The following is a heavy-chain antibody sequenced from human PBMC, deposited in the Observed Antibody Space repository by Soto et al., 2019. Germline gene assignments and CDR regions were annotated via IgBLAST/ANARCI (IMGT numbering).Heavy chain of an antibody. CDR1: GYTLTELS. D-gene: IGHD3-10*01. Sequence: VKVSCTVSGYTLTELSMHWVRQAPGKGLERMGGFEPEDGETIYAQKFQGRVTMTEDTSTDTAYMELSSLRSEDTAVYYCATFSVLYGMDVWGQGTTVTVSS. J-gene: IGHJ6*02. CDR2: FEPEDGET. V-gene: IGHV1-24*01. CDR3: ATFSVLYGMDV.